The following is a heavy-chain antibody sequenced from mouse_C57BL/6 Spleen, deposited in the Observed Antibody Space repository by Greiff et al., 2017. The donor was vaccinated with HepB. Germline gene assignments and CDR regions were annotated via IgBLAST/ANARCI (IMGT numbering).Heavy chain of an antibody. Sequence: EVKLVESVAELVRPGASVKLSCTASGFNIKNTYMHWVKQRPEQGLEWIGRIDPANGNTKYAPKFQGKATITADTSSNTAYLQLSSLTSEDTAIYYCARDYDPLYYFDYWGQGTTLTVSS. CDR2: IDPANGNT. CDR3: ARDYDPLYYFDY. J-gene: IGHJ2*01. D-gene: IGHD2-4*01. CDR1: GFNIKNTY. V-gene: IGHV14-3*01.